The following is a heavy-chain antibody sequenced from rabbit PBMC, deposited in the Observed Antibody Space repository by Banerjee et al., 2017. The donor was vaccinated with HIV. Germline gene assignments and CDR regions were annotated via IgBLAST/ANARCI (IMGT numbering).Heavy chain of an antibody. CDR1: GFSFSNKYV. J-gene: IGHJ4*01. V-gene: IGHV1S45*01. Sequence: QEQLEESGGDLVKPEGSLTLTCTASGFSFSNKYVMCWVRQAPGKGLEWIACINSSSGNTVYATWARGRFTISKTSSTTVTLQMTSLTAADTATYFCMRYGTGWGDNLWGPGTLVTVS. CDR3: MRYGTGWGDNL. CDR2: INSSSGNT. D-gene: IGHD4-1*01.